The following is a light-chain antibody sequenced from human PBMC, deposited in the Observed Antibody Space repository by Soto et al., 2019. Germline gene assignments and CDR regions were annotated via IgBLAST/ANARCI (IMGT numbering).Light chain of an antibody. J-gene: IGKJ1*01. CDR3: QQYKSYFRT. Sequence: GDRVTITCRASQSISSWLAWYQQKPGKAPKLLIYQASSLQSGVPSRFSGSGSETEFTLTISSLLPDDFATYFCQQYKSYFRTFGQGTKVDIK. CDR2: QAS. V-gene: IGKV1-5*03. CDR1: QSISSW.